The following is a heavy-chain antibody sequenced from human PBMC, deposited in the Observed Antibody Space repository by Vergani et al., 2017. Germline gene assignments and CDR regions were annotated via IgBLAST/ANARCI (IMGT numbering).Heavy chain of an antibody. Sequence: QLQLQESGPGLVKPSETLSLTCTVSGGSIRSSSYYLGWIRQPPGKGLEWIGSIYYSGSTYYNQSLKSRVTISVDTSKNQFSLKLSSVTAADTAVYYCARGYYTIFGVVTPLSVWGQGTTVTVSS. J-gene: IGHJ6*02. CDR1: GGSIRSSSYY. CDR3: ARGYYTIFGVVTPLSV. D-gene: IGHD3-3*01. CDR2: IYYSGST. V-gene: IGHV4-39*07.